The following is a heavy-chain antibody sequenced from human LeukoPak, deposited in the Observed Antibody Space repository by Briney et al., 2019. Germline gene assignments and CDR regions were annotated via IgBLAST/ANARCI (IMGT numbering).Heavy chain of an antibody. CDR3: ARLGYYGSGSYYYFDY. D-gene: IGHD3-10*01. J-gene: IGHJ4*02. V-gene: IGHV3-23*01. CDR2: ISGSGVST. CDR1: GFTFTSYG. Sequence: GGSLRLSCAASGFTFTSYGMSWVRQAPGKGLEWVSGISGSGVSTYYADSVKGRFTISRDNSKNTLYLQMSSLRADDTAVYYCARLGYYGSGSYYYFDYWGQGTLVTVSS.